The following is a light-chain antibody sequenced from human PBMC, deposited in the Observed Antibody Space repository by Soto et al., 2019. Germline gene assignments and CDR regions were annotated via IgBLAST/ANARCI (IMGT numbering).Light chain of an antibody. CDR3: QSYDSSLSGAWV. J-gene: IGLJ3*02. CDR1: SSNIGAGHD. CDR2: GNS. V-gene: IGLV1-40*01. Sequence: QSVLTQPPSVSGAPGQRVTISCTGSSSNIGAGHDVHWYQQLPETAPKLLIYGNSNRPSGVPDRFSGSKSGTSASLAITGLQAEDEGDYYCQSYDSSLSGAWVFGGGTKLTVL.